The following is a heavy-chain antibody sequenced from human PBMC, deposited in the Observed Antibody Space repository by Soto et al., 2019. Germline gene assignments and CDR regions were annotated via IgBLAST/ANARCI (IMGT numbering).Heavy chain of an antibody. CDR3: ARGTTTLGELWEGWFDP. CDR1: GGSISSGDYY. V-gene: IGHV4-30-4*01. Sequence: QVQLQESGPGLVKPSQTLSLTCTVSGGSISSGDYYWSWIRQPPGKGLEWIGYIYYSGSTYYNPSLKSRVTISVDTSKNQFSLKLSSVTAADTAVYYCARGTTTLGELWEGWFDPWGQGTLVTVSS. CDR2: IYYSGST. D-gene: IGHD3-16*01. J-gene: IGHJ5*02.